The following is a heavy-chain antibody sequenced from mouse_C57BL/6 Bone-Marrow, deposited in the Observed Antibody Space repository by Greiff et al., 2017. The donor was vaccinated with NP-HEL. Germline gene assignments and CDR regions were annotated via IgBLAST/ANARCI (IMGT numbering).Heavy chain of an antibody. V-gene: IGHV1-43*01. D-gene: IGHD1-1*01. Sequence: VQLQQSGPELVKPGASVKISCKASGYSFTGYYMHWVKQSSEKSLEWIGEIHPSTGGTSSNQKFKGTDTLTGYKSSRTAYMQLKSLTSEDSAGYYCARSHYYGSSFAVYFDYWGQGTTLTVSS. CDR3: ARSHYYGSSFAVYFDY. CDR1: GYSFTGYY. CDR2: IHPSTGGT. J-gene: IGHJ2*01.